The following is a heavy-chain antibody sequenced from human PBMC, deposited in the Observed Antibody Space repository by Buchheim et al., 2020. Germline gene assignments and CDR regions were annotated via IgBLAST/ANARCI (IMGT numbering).Heavy chain of an antibody. CDR1: GFPFSSYW. CDR2: IKQDGSEK. J-gene: IGHJ5*02. CDR3: VRDGYNINWFDP. V-gene: IGHV3-7*01. D-gene: IGHD5-24*01. Sequence: EVQLVESGGGLVQPGGSLRLSCAASGFPFSSYWMSWVRQAPGKGLEWVANIKQDGSEKYYVDSVKGRFTIYRDNAKNSLYLQMNSLRAEDTAVYYCVRDGYNINWFDPWGQGTL.